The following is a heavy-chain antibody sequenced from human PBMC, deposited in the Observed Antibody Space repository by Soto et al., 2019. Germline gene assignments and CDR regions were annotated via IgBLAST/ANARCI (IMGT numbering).Heavy chain of an antibody. D-gene: IGHD6-19*01. Sequence: GAPVKVSCKASGYTFTSYSMYWVRQAPGQGLEWMGIINPSGGSTSYAQKFQGRVTMTRDTSTSTVYMELSSLRSEDTAVYYCARPAGLDAFDIWGQGTMVTVSS. V-gene: IGHV1-46*03. CDR2: INPSGGST. J-gene: IGHJ3*02. CDR1: GYTFTSYS. CDR3: ARPAGLDAFDI.